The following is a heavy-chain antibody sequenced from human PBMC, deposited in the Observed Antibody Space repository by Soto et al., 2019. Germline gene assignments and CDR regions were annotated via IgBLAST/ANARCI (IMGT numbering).Heavy chain of an antibody. CDR3: ARDMDTTVPGWFDP. CDR2: IWYDGSNK. D-gene: IGHD4-17*01. V-gene: IGHV3-33*01. J-gene: IGHJ5*02. CDR1: GFTFSSYG. Sequence: PGGSLRLSCAASGFTFSSYGMHWVRQAPGKGLEWVAVIWYDGSNKYYADSVKGRFTISRDNSKNTLYLQMNSLRAEDTAVYYCARDMDTTVPGWFDPWGQGTLVTVSS.